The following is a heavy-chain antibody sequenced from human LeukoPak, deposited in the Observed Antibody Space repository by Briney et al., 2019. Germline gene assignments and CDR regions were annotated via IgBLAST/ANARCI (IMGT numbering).Heavy chain of an antibody. J-gene: IGHJ4*02. V-gene: IGHV4-39*01. CDR3: ARQTFPGGVYFDY. CDR2: IYYSGST. D-gene: IGHD3-16*01. Sequence: SETLSLTCTVSGGSFSSSSYYWGWIRQPPGKGLEWIGSIYYSGSTYYNPSLKSRVTISVDTSKNQFSLKLSSVTAADTAVYYCARQTFPGGVYFDYWGQGTLVTVSS. CDR1: GGSFSSSSYY.